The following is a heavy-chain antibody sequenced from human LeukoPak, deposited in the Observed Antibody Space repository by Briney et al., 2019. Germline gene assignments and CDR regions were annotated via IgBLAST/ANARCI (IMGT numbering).Heavy chain of an antibody. J-gene: IGHJ3*02. V-gene: IGHV4-4*07. CDR3: ARGRRAYHNAFEI. CDR2: IYSSGST. D-gene: IGHD3-16*01. Sequence: SETLSLTCTVSGGSISGYYWTWIRQPAGKGLEWIGRIYSSGSTNYNPSLKSRVTMSVDTSKNQFSLMLTSVTAADTAVYYCARGRRAYHNAFEIWGQGTMVAVSS. CDR1: GGSISGYY.